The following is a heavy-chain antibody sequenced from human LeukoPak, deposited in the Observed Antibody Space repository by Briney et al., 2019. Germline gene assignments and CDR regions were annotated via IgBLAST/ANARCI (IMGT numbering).Heavy chain of an antibody. CDR3: ARRSYYYDSSGYFDY. D-gene: IGHD3-22*01. CDR1: GFTFSSYW. V-gene: IGHV3-7*03. Sequence: GGSLRLSCAASGFTFSSYWMSWVRQAPGKGLEWVANIKQDGSEKYYVDSVKGRFTISRDNAKNSLYLQMNSLRAEDTAVYYCARRSYYYDSSGYFDYWGQGTLVTVSS. J-gene: IGHJ4*02. CDR2: IKQDGSEK.